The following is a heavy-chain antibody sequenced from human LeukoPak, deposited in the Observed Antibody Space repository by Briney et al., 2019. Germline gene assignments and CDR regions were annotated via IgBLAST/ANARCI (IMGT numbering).Heavy chain of an antibody. CDR1: GFTFNRYS. V-gene: IGHV3-21*01. CDR3: ARATTEAGISVTGTAY. J-gene: IGHJ4*02. CDR2: IGGDGNYI. D-gene: IGHD6-19*01. Sequence: GGSLRLSCAASGFTFNRYSMNWVRQAPGKGLEWVSSIGGDGNYIYYAESVKGRFTISRDNAKNSLYLQMNSLRAEDTAVCYCARATTEAGISVTGTAYWGQGTLVTVSS.